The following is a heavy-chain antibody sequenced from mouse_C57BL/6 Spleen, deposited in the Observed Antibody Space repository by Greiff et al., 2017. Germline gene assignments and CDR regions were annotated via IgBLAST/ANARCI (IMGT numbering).Heavy chain of an antibody. CDR3: AREDYSNGGFAY. D-gene: IGHD2-5*01. J-gene: IGHJ3*01. Sequence: QVQLQQSGAELVRPGSSVKLSCKASGYTFTSYWMHWVKQRPIQGLEWIGNIDPSDSETHYNQKFKDKATLTVDKSSSTAYMQLSSLTSEDSAVYYCAREDYSNGGFAYWGQGTLVTVSA. CDR1: GYTFTSYW. V-gene: IGHV1-52*01. CDR2: IDPSDSET.